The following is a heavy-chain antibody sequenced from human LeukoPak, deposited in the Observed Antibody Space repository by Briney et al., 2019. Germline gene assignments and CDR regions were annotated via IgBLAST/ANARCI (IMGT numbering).Heavy chain of an antibody. D-gene: IGHD6-6*01. CDR1: GGSFSGYY. CDR2: INHSGST. J-gene: IGHJ4*02. Sequence: ASETLSLTRAVYGGSFSGYYWSWIRQPPGKGLEWIGEINHSGSTNYNPSLKSRVTISVDTSKNQFSLKLSSVTAADTAVYYCARGRGIAARPGLFDYWGQGTLVTVSS. V-gene: IGHV4-34*01. CDR3: ARGRGIAARPGLFDY.